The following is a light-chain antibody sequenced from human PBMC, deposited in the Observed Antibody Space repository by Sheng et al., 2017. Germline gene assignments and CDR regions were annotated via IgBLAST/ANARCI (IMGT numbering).Light chain of an antibody. Sequence: QSVLTQPPSASGTPGQRVTISCSGGSSNIGSHPVNWYQQFPGTAPKLLIYKNNQRPSGVPDRFSGSKSGASASLAITGLQSGDEAEYFCSSWTDSLDGPVFGGGTELTVL. CDR3: SSWTDSLDGPV. CDR1: SSNIGSHP. CDR2: KNN. J-gene: IGLJ3*02. V-gene: IGLV1-44*01.